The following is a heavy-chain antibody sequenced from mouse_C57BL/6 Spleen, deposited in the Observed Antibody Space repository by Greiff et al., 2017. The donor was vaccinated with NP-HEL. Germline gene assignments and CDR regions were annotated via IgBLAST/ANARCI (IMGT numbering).Heavy chain of an antibody. CDR3: AREGTFAY. CDR1: GYAFSSYW. Sequence: QVQLQQSGAELVKPGASVKISCKASGYAFSSYWMNWLKQRPGKGLEWIGQIYPGDGDTNSNGKFKGKATLTADKSSSTAYMQRSSLTSEDSAVYFCAREGTFAYWGQGTLVTVSA. D-gene: IGHD3-3*01. CDR2: IYPGDGDT. J-gene: IGHJ3*01. V-gene: IGHV1-80*01.